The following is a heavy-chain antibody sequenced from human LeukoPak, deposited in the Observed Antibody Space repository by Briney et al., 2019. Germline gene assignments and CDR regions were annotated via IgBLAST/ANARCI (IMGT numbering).Heavy chain of an antibody. CDR2: INDYTGDS. Sequence: SETLSLTCTAFGGSFTDYFWTWIRHSPGKGLEWIGEINDYTGDSKYNPSLNSRVSISLEKSKNQLSLELRSVTAADTAVYYCARGRIAKIVVVHSFSYGMDVWGQGTTVTASS. CDR1: GGSFTDYF. V-gene: IGHV4-34*01. D-gene: IGHD3-22*01. CDR3: ARGRIAKIVVVHSFSYGMDV. J-gene: IGHJ6*02.